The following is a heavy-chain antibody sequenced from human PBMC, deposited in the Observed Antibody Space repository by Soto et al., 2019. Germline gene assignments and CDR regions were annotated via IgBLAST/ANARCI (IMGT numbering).Heavy chain of an antibody. CDR2: ISYDGSTK. Sequence: ESGGGVVQPGRSLRLSCAASGFTFSSFGMHWVRQAPGKGLEWVAVISYDGSTKFYTDSVKGRFTIARDNSKNILYLQMNSLTIEDTAVFYCARSTSSTLNYYYGMDVWGQGTTVTVSS. D-gene: IGHD6-6*01. V-gene: IGHV3-30*03. CDR3: ARSTSSTLNYYYGMDV. J-gene: IGHJ6*02. CDR1: GFTFSSFG.